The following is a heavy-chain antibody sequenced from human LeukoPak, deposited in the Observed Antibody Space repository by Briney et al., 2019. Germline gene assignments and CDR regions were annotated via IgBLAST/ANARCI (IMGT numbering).Heavy chain of an antibody. CDR2: IIPIFGTA. D-gene: IGHD6-13*01. CDR3: ARVEEGQYSSSWYTNYYYYYMDV. Sequence: GASVKVSCKASGGTFSSYAISWVRQAPGQGLEWMGGIIPIFGTANYAQKFQGRVTITADKSTSTAYMELSSLRSEDTAVYYCARVEEGQYSSSWYTNYYYYYMDVWGKGTTVTVSS. V-gene: IGHV1-69*06. CDR1: GGTFSSYA. J-gene: IGHJ6*03.